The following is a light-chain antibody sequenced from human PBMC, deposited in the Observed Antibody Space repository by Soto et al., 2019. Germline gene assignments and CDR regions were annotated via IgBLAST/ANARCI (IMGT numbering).Light chain of an antibody. CDR1: QSVSSY. CDR3: QQYNNWPWT. CDR2: GAS. Sequence: EIVMTQSPATLSVSPGERATLSCRASQSVSSYLAWYQQRPGQAPRLLIYGASTRATGIPARFSGSGSATEFTLTISSLQSEDFAVYYCQQYNNWPWTFGQGTKVDIK. J-gene: IGKJ1*01. V-gene: IGKV3-15*01.